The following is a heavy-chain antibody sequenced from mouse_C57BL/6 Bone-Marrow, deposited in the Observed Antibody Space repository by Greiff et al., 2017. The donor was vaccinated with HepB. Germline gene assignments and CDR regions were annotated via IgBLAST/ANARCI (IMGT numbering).Heavy chain of an antibody. CDR3: ARLYYCGSSYYFDY. V-gene: IGHV5-12*01. D-gene: IGHD1-1*01. CDR2: ISNGGGST. CDR1: GFTFSDYY. Sequence: EVQLVESGGGLVQPGGSLKLSCAASGFTFSDYYMYWVRQTPEKRLEWVAYISNGGGSTYYPDTVKGRFTISRDNAKNTLYLQMGRLKSEDTAMYYCARLYYCGSSYYFDYWGQGTTLTVSS. J-gene: IGHJ2*01.